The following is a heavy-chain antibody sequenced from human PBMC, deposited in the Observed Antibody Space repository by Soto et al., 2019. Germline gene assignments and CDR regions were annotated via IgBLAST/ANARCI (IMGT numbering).Heavy chain of an antibody. Sequence: QVQLQESGPGLVKPSQTLSLTCSVSGGPIITGGYYWNWIRQHPGKGLEWIGNIYHNGSTYYNPSLRRRINISDDTSKNQFSMRLGAVAAADTVLYYCAKSLGGGYRPLWWFGPWGQGTLVTVSS. CDR2: IYHNGST. J-gene: IGHJ5*02. D-gene: IGHD3-16*01. V-gene: IGHV4-31*03. CDR3: AKSLGGGYRPLWWFGP. CDR1: GGPIITGGYY.